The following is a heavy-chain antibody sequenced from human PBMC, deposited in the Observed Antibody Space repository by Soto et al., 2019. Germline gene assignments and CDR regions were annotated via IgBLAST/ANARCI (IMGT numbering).Heavy chain of an antibody. CDR1: GASISSYC. V-gene: IGHV4-59*01. CDR2: ISSSGS. J-gene: IGHJ4*02. Sequence: PSETLSLTCTVSGASISSYCWSWIRQPPGKGLEWIGYISSSGSNYNPSLKSRVTISLDTSKNEFSLKLTSVTAADTAVYYCARNNHVDSWGQGXMVT. CDR3: ARNNHVDS.